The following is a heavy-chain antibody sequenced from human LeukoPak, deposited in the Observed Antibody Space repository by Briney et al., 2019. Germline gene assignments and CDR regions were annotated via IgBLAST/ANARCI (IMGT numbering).Heavy chain of an antibody. D-gene: IGHD4-11*01. Sequence: GGSLRLSCAASGFTFSSYSMNWVRQAPGKGLEWVSSISSSSSYIYYADSVKGRFTISRDNAKNSLYLQMNSLRAEDTAVYYCARVPTQSYYCYMDVWGKGTTVTVSS. CDR1: GFTFSSYS. J-gene: IGHJ6*03. CDR3: ARVPTQSYYCYMDV. CDR2: ISSSSSYI. V-gene: IGHV3-21*01.